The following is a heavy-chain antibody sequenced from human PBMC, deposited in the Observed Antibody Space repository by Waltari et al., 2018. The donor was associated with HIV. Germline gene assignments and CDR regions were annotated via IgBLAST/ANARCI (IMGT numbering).Heavy chain of an antibody. J-gene: IGHJ2*01. Sequence: QVALQHWGTGLLTPSEPLSRTSAVFGGSFTAHYWSWIRETPGEGLQWIGEMNDGGKSNYNPTLKSRAVMTIDPSKKQFSLKLKSVTAADTGVYYCARGPRPSTVTAPGWYFDLWGRGTLVTVSS. D-gene: IGHD2-21*02. CDR3: ARGPRPSTVTAPGWYFDL. CDR1: GGSFTAHY. CDR2: MNDGGKS. V-gene: IGHV4-34*02.